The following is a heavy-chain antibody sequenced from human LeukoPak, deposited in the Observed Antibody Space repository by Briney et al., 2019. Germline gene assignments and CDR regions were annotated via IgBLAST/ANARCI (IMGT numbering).Heavy chain of an antibody. CDR3: AKDRRDSSGWYGDYYYGMDV. Sequence: GGSLRLSCAASGFSFSSYWMHWVRQAPGKGLEWVAVISYDGSNKYYADSVKGRFTISRDNSKNTLYLQMNSLRAEDTAVYYCAKDRRDSSGWYGDYYYGMDVWGQGTTVTVSS. CDR2: ISYDGSNK. CDR1: GFSFSSYW. D-gene: IGHD6-19*01. V-gene: IGHV3-30*18. J-gene: IGHJ6*02.